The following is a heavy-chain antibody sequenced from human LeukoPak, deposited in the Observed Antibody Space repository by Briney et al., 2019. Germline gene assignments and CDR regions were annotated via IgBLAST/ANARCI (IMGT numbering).Heavy chain of an antibody. J-gene: IGHJ5*02. V-gene: IGHV4-39*01. D-gene: IGHD1-7*01. Sequence: SETLSLTCTVSGGSISSSSYYWGWIRQPPGKGLERIGSIYYSGSTYYNPSLKSRVTISVDTSKNQFSLKLSSVTAADTAVYYCARPKLELTNENWFDPWGQGTLVTVSS. CDR1: GGSISSSSYY. CDR3: ARPKLELTNENWFDP. CDR2: IYYSGST.